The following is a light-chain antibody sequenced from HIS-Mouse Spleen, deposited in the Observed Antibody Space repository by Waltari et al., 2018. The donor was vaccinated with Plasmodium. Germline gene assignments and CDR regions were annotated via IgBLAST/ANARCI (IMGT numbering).Light chain of an antibody. Sequence: DIQMTQSQSYLSASVGDRVTITCRASQSISSYLNWYQQKPGKAPKLLIYAASSLQSGVPSRFSGSGSGTDFTLTISSLQPEDFATYYCQQSYSTPWTFGQGTKVEIK. V-gene: IGKV1-39*01. CDR2: AAS. CDR3: QQSYSTPWT. CDR1: QSISSY. J-gene: IGKJ1*01.